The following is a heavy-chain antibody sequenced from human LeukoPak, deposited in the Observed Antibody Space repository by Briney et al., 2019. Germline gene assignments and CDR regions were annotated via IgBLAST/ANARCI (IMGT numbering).Heavy chain of an antibody. CDR1: GFTFSSYS. J-gene: IGHJ6*02. D-gene: IGHD3-16*01. CDR2: ISSSSSYI. CDR3: ARLFGYYYYGMDV. V-gene: IGHV3-21*01. Sequence: GGSLRLSCAASGFTFSSYSMNWVRQAPGKGLEWVSSISSSSSYIYYADSVKGRFTISRDNAKNSLYLQMNSLRAEDTAVYYCARLFGYYYYGMDVWGQGTLVTVSS.